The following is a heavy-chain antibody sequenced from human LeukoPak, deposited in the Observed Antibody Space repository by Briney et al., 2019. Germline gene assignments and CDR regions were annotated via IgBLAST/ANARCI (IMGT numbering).Heavy chain of an antibody. CDR1: GGSISSSNW. CDR2: IYRSGST. V-gene: IGHV4-4*02. D-gene: IGHD6-19*01. Sequence: SGTLSLTCAVSGGSISSSNWWSWVRQPPGKGLEWIGVIYRSGSTNYNPSLKSRVTISVDKSKNQFSPKLSSVTAADTAVYYCARKYSSGWYRGNYFDYWGQGTLVTVSS. J-gene: IGHJ4*02. CDR3: ARKYSSGWYRGNYFDY.